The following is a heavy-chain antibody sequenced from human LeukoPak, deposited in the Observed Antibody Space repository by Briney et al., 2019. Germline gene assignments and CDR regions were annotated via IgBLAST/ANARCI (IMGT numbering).Heavy chain of an antibody. CDR3: ARRTALGPGDF. V-gene: IGHV4-34*01. CDR1: GGSFSGYS. J-gene: IGHJ4*02. D-gene: IGHD1-1*01. Sequence: SETLSLTCAVYGGSFSGYSWTWIRQPPGKGLEWIGEINHSGSTNYNPSLKSRLSISVDTSKNQFSLKLSSVTAADTAAYYCARRTALGPGDFWGQGTLVTVSS. CDR2: INHSGST.